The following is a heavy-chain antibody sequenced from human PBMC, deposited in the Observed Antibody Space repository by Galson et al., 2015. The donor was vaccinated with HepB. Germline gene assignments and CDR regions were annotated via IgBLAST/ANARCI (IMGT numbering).Heavy chain of an antibody. J-gene: IGHJ4*02. CDR1: GGSISSNNYY. CDR3: ARADSGWSYYFDY. Sequence: ETLSLTCTVSGGSISSNNYYWGWIRQPPGKGLEWIGNIYYSGSTYYNPSLRSRVTISVDTSKNQFSLKLSSVTATDTAVYFCARADSGWSYYFDYWGQGTLVTVSS. D-gene: IGHD6-19*01. V-gene: IGHV4-39*07. CDR2: IYYSGST.